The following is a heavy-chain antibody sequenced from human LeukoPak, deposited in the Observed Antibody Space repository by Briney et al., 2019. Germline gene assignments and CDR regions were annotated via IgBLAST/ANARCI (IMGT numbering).Heavy chain of an antibody. CDR1: GFTFSNYW. V-gene: IGHV3-7*01. CDR3: ARDWGTDFRSGYMD. CDR2: IKQDGSVK. Sequence: GGSLRLSCVASGFTFSNYWMSWVRQAPGKGLEWVANIKQDGSVKYYVDSVKGRFTISRDNAKNSLDLQMNSLRVEDTAVYYCARDWGTDFRSGYMDWGQGTLVTVSS. D-gene: IGHD3-3*01. J-gene: IGHJ4*02.